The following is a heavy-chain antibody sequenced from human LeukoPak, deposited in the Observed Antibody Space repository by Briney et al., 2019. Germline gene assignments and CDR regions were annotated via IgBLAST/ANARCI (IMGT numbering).Heavy chain of an antibody. V-gene: IGHV3-23*01. CDR3: ANGNRCTSPNCLGYYYFYMDV. CDR2: ISGGGGTT. J-gene: IGHJ6*03. CDR1: GFTFSSYA. D-gene: IGHD2-8*01. Sequence: PGGSLRLSCAASGFTFSSYAMSWVRQAPGKGLEWVSDISGGGGTTYYADSVKGRFTISRDNSKNTLYLQMNSLRAEDTAVYYCANGNRCTSPNCLGYYYFYMDVWGKGTTVTVSS.